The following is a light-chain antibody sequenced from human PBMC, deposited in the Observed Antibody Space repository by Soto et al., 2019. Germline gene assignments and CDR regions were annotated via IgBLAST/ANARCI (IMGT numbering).Light chain of an antibody. Sequence: DIQMTPSQSSLSASVLDIVNITFRSSQDIINDLGWYQQTPGKAPKRLIYAASSLQSGVPSRFSGSGSGTEFTLTISSLQPEDFGTYYCLQHNSYPINFGQRTRLAIK. CDR3: LQHNSYPIN. CDR2: AAS. CDR1: QDIIND. J-gene: IGKJ5*01. V-gene: IGKV1-17*01.